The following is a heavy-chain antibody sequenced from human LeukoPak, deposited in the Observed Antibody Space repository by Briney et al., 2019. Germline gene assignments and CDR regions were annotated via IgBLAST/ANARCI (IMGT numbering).Heavy chain of an antibody. CDR2: INSDGSST. CDR1: GFTFSNYW. D-gene: IGHD3-22*01. Sequence: PGGSLRLSGAASGFTFSNYWMPWVRQAPGKGLVWVSRINSDGSSTSYADSVKGRFTISRDNAKNTLYLQMNSLRAEDTAVYYCANGFSDSSGSAWGQGTLVTVSS. CDR3: ANGFSDSSGSA. V-gene: IGHV3-74*01. J-gene: IGHJ5*02.